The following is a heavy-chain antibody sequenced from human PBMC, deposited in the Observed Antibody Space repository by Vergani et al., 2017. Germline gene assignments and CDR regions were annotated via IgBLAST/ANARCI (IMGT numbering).Heavy chain of an antibody. J-gene: IGHJ4*02. D-gene: IGHD1-26*01. CDR1: GFTFSSYA. CDR2: ISYDGSNK. CDR3: ASVSGGGSDGRALDY. Sequence: QVQLVESGGGVVQPGRSLRLSCAASGFTFSSYAMHWVRQAPGKGLEWVAVISYDGSNKYYADSVKGRFTISRDNSKNTLYLQMNSLRAEDTAVYYCASVSGGGSDGRALDYWGQGTLVTVSS. V-gene: IGHV3-30*01.